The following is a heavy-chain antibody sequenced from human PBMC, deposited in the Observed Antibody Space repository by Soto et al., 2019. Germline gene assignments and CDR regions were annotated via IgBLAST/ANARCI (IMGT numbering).Heavy chain of an antibody. V-gene: IGHV1-18*01. CDR1: CYSFSFFG. CDR3: ARDRLRGYDSSGFYS. Sequence: APVKGSCKASCYSFSFFGINWVRQAPGQGLEWMGWINPSDGNRNFAQKFEDRVTMTTATSTNTVFLELRSLKSDDTAIYYCARDRLRGYDSSGFYSWGQGTMVTVSS. CDR2: INPSDGNR. J-gene: IGHJ4*02. D-gene: IGHD3-22*01.